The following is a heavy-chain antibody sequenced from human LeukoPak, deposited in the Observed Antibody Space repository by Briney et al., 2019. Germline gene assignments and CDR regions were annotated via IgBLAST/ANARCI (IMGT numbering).Heavy chain of an antibody. J-gene: IGHJ4*02. CDR1: GYTFTSYG. D-gene: IGHD5-18*01. V-gene: IGHV1-18*01. Sequence: ASVKVSCKASGYTFTSYGISWVRQAPGQGLEWMGWISAYNGNTNYAQKLQGRVTMTTDTSTSTAYMELRSLRFDDTAVYYCARDKTRGYSYGYDYFDYWGQGTLVTVSS. CDR2: ISAYNGNT. CDR3: ARDKTRGYSYGYDYFDY.